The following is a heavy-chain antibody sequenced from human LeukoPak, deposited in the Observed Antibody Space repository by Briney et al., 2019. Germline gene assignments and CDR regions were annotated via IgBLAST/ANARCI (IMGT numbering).Heavy chain of an antibody. J-gene: IGHJ4*02. D-gene: IGHD3-3*01. CDR2: ISGSGGST. V-gene: IGHV3-23*01. CDR3: AKGSQIFGVVIMPHYFDY. CDR1: GFTFSSYA. Sequence: GGSLRLSCAASGFTFSSYAMSWIRQAPGKGLEWVSAISGSGGSTYYADSVKGRFTISRDNSKNTLYLQMNSLRAEDTGVYYCAKGSQIFGVVIMPHYFDYWGQGTLVTVSS.